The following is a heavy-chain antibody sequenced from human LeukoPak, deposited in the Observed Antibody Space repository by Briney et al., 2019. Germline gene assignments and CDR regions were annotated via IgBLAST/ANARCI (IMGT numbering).Heavy chain of an antibody. J-gene: IGHJ4*02. Sequence: KPGGSLRLSCAASGFTFSSYSMNWVRQAPGKGLEWVSSISSSSSYIYYADSVKGRFIISRDNARNSLYLQMNSLRAEDTAVYYCARQWLGFDYWGQGTLVTVSS. CDR3: ARQWLGFDY. D-gene: IGHD6-19*01. CDR1: GFTFSSYS. V-gene: IGHV3-21*01. CDR2: ISSSSSYI.